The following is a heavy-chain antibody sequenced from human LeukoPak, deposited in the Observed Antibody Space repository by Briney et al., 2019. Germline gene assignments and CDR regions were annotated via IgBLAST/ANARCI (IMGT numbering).Heavy chain of an antibody. V-gene: IGHV3-23*01. D-gene: IGHD1-26*01. J-gene: IGHJ3*02. Sequence: GGSLRLSCAASGFTFSSYAMSWVRQAPGKGLEWVSAISGSGGSTYYADSVKGRFTISRDNAKNTLYLQMNRLRAEDTAVYYCAREGIVGATTDAFDIWGQGTMVTVSS. CDR2: ISGSGGST. CDR3: AREGIVGATTDAFDI. CDR1: GFTFSSYA.